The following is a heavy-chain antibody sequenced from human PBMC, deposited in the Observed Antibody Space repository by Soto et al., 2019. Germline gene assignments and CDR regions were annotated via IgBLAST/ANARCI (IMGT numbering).Heavy chain of an antibody. J-gene: IGHJ5*02. CDR2: ISAYNGNT. CDR1: GYTFTSYG. D-gene: IGHD6-13*01. Sequence: QVQLVQSGAEVKKPGASVKVSCKASGYTFTSYGISWVRQAPGQGLEWMGWISAYNGNTNYAQKLQGRVTMTTDTPTRTAYMELRSLRSDDTAVYYCARETCIAAAGICWFDPWGQGTLVTVSS. V-gene: IGHV1-18*01. CDR3: ARETCIAAAGICWFDP.